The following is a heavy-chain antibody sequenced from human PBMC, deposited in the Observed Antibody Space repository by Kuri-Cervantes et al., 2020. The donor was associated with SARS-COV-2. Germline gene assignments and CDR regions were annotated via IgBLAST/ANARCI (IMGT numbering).Heavy chain of an antibody. CDR1: GDPMSSGNYY. Sequence: SETLSLTCTVSGDPMSSGNYYWSWIRQPAGKGLEWIGHIYTTGSTDYNPSLKSRVSISLDKSKSQFSLKLSSVTASDTAVYYCARALPGAFDIWGQGTMVTVSS. CDR3: ARALPGAFDI. J-gene: IGHJ3*02. CDR2: IYTTGST. V-gene: IGHV4-61*09.